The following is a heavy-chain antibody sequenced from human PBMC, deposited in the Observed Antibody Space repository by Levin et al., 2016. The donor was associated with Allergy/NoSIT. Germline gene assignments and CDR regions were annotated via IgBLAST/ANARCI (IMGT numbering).Heavy chain of an antibody. CDR2: INPSGGST. D-gene: IGHD2-21*02. J-gene: IGHJ3*02. CDR3: ARSAYCGGDCYSDAFDI. Sequence: WVRQAPGQGLEWMGIINPSGGSTSYAQKFQGRVTVTRDTSTSTVYMELSSLRSEDTAVYYCARSAYCGGDCYSDAFDIWGQGTMVTVSS. V-gene: IGHV1-46*01.